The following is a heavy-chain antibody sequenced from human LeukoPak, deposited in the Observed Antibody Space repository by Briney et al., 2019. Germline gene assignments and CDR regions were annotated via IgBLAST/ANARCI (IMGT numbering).Heavy chain of an antibody. D-gene: IGHD4-17*01. CDR2: IYYSGST. Sequence: SETLSLTCTVSGGSISSYYWSWVRQPPGKGLEWIGYIYYSGSTNYNPSLKSRLTISVDTSKNQFSLKLSSVTATDTAVYYCASLTTVTQGYFDSWGQGTPVTVSS. V-gene: IGHV4-59*08. CDR1: GGSISSYY. J-gene: IGHJ4*02. CDR3: ASLTTVTQGYFDS.